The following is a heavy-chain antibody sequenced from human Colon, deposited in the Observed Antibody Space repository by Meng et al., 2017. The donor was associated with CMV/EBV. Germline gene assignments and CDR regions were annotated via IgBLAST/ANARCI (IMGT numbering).Heavy chain of an antibody. CDR1: GFTFSSYG. Sequence: GESLKISCAASGFTFSSYGMNWVRQAPGKGLEWLAFIRYDGANKYYADSVKGRYTISRDNSKSTLYLQINSLRAEDTAVYYCAKVGYCSSASCYYHPMDVWGQGTTVTVSS. D-gene: IGHD2-2*01. J-gene: IGHJ6*02. V-gene: IGHV3-30*02. CDR3: AKVGYCSSASCYYHPMDV. CDR2: IRYDGANK.